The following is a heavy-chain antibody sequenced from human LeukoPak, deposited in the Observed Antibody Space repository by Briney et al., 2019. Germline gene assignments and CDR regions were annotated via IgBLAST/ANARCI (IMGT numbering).Heavy chain of an antibody. CDR3: ARDLSGVTGYTYGRGIDY. D-gene: IGHD5-18*01. V-gene: IGHV3-7*01. Sequence: TGGSLRLSCAASGFTFSSYWMSWVRQAPGKGLEWEANIKKDGSEKYYVDSVKGRFTISRDNAKTSLYLQMNSLRAEDTAVYYCARDLSGVTGYTYGRGIDYWGQGTLVTVSS. CDR1: GFTFSSYW. J-gene: IGHJ4*02. CDR2: IKKDGSEK.